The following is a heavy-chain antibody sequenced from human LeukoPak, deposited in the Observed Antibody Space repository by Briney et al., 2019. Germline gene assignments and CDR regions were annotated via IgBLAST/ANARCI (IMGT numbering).Heavy chain of an antibody. CDR3: ARVLMGSSGNDY. CDR2: INSDGSST. V-gene: IGHV3-74*01. Sequence: GGSLRLSCEASRFIFSSHGMHWVRQAPGKGLVWVSHINSDGSSTRYADSVKGRFTMSRDNAKKTLYLQMNSLRAEDTAVYYCARVLMGSSGNDYWAQGTLVTVSS. D-gene: IGHD6-19*01. J-gene: IGHJ4*02. CDR1: RFIFSSHG.